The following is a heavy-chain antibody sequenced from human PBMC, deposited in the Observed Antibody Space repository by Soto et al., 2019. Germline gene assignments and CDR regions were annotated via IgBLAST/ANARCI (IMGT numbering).Heavy chain of an antibody. CDR3: PTPTDPVAATDAFDI. CDR1: GFTFSSYW. D-gene: IGHD2-15*01. Sequence: PGGSLRLSCAASGFTFSSYWMSWVRQAPGKGLEWVANIKQDGSEKYYVDSVKGRFTISRDNAKNSLYLQMNSLRAEDTAVYYSPTPTDPVAATDAFDIWGQGTMVTVSS. J-gene: IGHJ3*02. V-gene: IGHV3-7*01. CDR2: IKQDGSEK.